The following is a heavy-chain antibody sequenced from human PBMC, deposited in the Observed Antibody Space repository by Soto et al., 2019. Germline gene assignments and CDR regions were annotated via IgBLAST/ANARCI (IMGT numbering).Heavy chain of an antibody. D-gene: IGHD3-3*02. CDR1: GFTFNDYY. Sequence: GGSLRLSCAASGFTFNDYYMTWIRQAPGTGLVWVSYISSTGSYTKYADSVKGRFTISRDNAKNSLYLQMDSLRDEDTGIYYCARDPSIRSPPDYWGRGTQVTVSS. V-gene: IGHV3-11*05. CDR3: ARDPSIRSPPDY. CDR2: ISSTGSYT. J-gene: IGHJ4*02.